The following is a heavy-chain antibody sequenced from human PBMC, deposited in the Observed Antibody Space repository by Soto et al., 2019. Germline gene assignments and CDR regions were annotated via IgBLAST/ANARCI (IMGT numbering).Heavy chain of an antibody. J-gene: IGHJ4*02. CDR3: ARDPPSVTFDY. V-gene: IGHV4-34*01. D-gene: IGHD4-17*01. CDR1: GGSFSGYY. CDR2: INHSGST. Sequence: SETLSLTCAVYGGSFSGYYWSWIRQPPGKGLEWIGEINHSGSTNYNPSLKSRVTISVDTSKNQFSLKLSSVTAADTAVYYCARDPPSVTFDYWGQGTLVTVS.